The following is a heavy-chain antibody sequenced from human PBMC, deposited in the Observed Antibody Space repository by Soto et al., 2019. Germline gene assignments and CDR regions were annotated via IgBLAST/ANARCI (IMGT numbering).Heavy chain of an antibody. CDR2: ISSSSSYI. Sequence: GGSLRLSCAASGFTFSSYSMNWVRQAPWKGLEWVSSISSSSSYIYYADSVKGRFTISRDNAKNSLYLQMNSLRAEDTAVYYCARLYYDFWSGYTENWFDPWGQGTLVTVSS. V-gene: IGHV3-21*01. CDR3: ARLYYDFWSGYTENWFDP. CDR1: GFTFSSYS. J-gene: IGHJ5*02. D-gene: IGHD3-3*01.